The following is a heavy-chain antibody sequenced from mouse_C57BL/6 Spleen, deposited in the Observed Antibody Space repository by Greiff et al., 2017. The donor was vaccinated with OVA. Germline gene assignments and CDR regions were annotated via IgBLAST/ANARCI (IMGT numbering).Heavy chain of an antibody. D-gene: IGHD2-4*01. J-gene: IGHJ1*03. CDR2: IHPNSGST. V-gene: IGHV1-64*01. CDR1: GYTFTSYW. CDR3: ARAGDYLYFDV. Sequence: VQLQESGAELVKPGASVKLSCKASGYTFTSYWMHWVKQRPGQGLEWIGMIHPNSGSTNYNEKFKSKATLTVDKSTSTVYMQISSLTSEDSAVYYCARAGDYLYFDVWGTGTTVTVSS.